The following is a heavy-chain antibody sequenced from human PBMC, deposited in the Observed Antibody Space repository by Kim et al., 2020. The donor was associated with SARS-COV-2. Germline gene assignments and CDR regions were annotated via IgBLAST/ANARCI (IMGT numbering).Heavy chain of an antibody. Sequence: ASVKVSCKVSGYTLTELSMHWVRQAPGKGLEWMGGFDPENGETTYAQKFQGRVTLTEDTSTNTAYMELSSLRSEDTAVYYCATGTLYDSSGPTRPNGFDPWGQGTLVTVSS. J-gene: IGHJ5*02. V-gene: IGHV1-24*01. CDR1: GYTLTELS. D-gene: IGHD3-22*01. CDR2: FDPENGET. CDR3: ATGTLYDSSGPTRPNGFDP.